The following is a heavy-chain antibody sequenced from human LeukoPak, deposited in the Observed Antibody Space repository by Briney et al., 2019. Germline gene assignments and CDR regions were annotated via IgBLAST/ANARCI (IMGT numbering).Heavy chain of an antibody. CDR2: MNPRDNT. V-gene: IGHV1-8*01. D-gene: IGHD3-3*02. CDR3: ARYTQHYGFDI. J-gene: IGHJ3*02. Sequence: ASVKVSCKASGYTSTSPDINWVRQATGRGLEWLGWMNPRDNTDYAQKFQGRVTLTRDKSINTAYMELSSLRSEDTAVYYCARYTQHYGFDIWGQGTMVTVSA. CDR1: GYTSTSPD.